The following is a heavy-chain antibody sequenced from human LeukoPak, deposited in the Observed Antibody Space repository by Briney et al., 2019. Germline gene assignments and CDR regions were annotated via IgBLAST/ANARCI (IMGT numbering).Heavy chain of an antibody. Sequence: PGGSLRLSCAASGFTFSRHAMSWVRQAPGKGLEWVSLNSGSGTATYYTDSVKGRFTISRDNSKNTLFLQMDSLRAEDTAVYYCAKHSSPIAVVPYYYCYMDVWGKGTTVTVSS. CDR2: NSGSGTAT. V-gene: IGHV3-23*01. D-gene: IGHD6-19*01. J-gene: IGHJ6*03. CDR3: AKHSSPIAVVPYYYCYMDV. CDR1: GFTFSRHA.